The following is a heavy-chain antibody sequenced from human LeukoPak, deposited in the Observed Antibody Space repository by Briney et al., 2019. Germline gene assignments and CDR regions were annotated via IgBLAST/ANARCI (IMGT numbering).Heavy chain of an antibody. J-gene: IGHJ4*02. V-gene: IGHV3-21*01. CDR2: ISSSSSYI. CDR3: ARAPASGYTFDY. Sequence: GGSLRLSCAASGFTFSSYSMNWVRQAPGKGLEWVSSISSSSSYIYYADSVKGRFTISRDNAKNSLYLQMNSLRAEDTAVYYCARAPASGYTFDYWGQGTLVTVSS. CDR1: GFTFSSYS. D-gene: IGHD3-22*01.